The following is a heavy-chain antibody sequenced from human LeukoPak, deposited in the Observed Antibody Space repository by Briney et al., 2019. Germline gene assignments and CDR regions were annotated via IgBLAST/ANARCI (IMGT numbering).Heavy chain of an antibody. CDR2: IIHSGST. D-gene: IGHD2-15*01. CDR3: TSSFLGYCSGGSCYPNY. Sequence: KPSETLCFTCAVLGGSFRGYYWSWIRQPPGKGLEWIGEIIHSGSTNYNPSLKSGVTISADTTKNQFSLKVRSVTAADTAVYYCTSSFLGYCSGGSCYPNYWGQGTLVTVSS. V-gene: IGHV4-34*12. J-gene: IGHJ4*02. CDR1: GGSFRGYY.